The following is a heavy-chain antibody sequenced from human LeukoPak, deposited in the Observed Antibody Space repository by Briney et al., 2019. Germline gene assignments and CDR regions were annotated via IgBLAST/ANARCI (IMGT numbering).Heavy chain of an antibody. CDR2: INHSGST. V-gene: IGHV4-34*01. CDR1: GGSFSGYY. D-gene: IGHD6-6*01. Sequence: PSETLSLTCAVYGGSFSGYYWSWIRQPPGKGLEWIGEINHSGSTNYNPSLKSRVTISVDTSKNQFSLKLSSVTAADTAVYYCARRGTNIAARPGGFDPWGQGTLVTVSS. CDR3: ARRGTNIAARPGGFDP. J-gene: IGHJ5*02.